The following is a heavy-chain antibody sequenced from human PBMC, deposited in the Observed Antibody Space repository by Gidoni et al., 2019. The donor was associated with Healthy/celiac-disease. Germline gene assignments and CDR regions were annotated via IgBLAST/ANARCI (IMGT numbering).Heavy chain of an antibody. D-gene: IGHD2-2*01. CDR1: GGSISSGSYY. CDR3: ARDQVIFQHCSSTSCQPYYGMDV. CDR2: IYTSGST. V-gene: IGHV4-61*02. J-gene: IGHJ6*02. Sequence: QVQLQESGPGLVKPSQTLSLTCTVSGGSISSGSYYWSWIRQPAGKGLEWIGRIYTSGSTNYNTSLKSRVTMSVDTSKNQFSLKLSSVTAADTAVYYCARDQVIFQHCSSTSCQPYYGMDVWGQGTTVTVSS.